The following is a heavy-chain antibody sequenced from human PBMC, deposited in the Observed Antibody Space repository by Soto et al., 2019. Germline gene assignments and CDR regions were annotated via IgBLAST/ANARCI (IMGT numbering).Heavy chain of an antibody. CDR3: AKVRYSSPVGYYCGMDV. D-gene: IGHD6-19*01. Sequence: QAQLEQSGGEVKKPGSSVKVSCKASRVAFSKFIVTWVRQAPGRGLEWVGGIIPIFGTANYAQKFQGRVTITADESTSTSSMEVNNLRSEDTAVYYCAKVRYSSPVGYYCGMDVWGQGTTVTVSS. CDR1: RVAFSKFI. V-gene: IGHV1-69*01. CDR2: IIPIFGTA. J-gene: IGHJ6*02.